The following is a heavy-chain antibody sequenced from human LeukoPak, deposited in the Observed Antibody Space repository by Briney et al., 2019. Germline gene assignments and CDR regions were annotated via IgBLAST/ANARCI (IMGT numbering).Heavy chain of an antibody. J-gene: IGHJ4*02. D-gene: IGHD5-18*01. V-gene: IGHV3-53*01. CDR3: AKDIGREDTAMGY. Sequence: GGSLRLSCAASRFTVSSNYMSWVRQAPGKGLEWVSVIYSGGSTYYADSVKGRFTISRDNSKNTLYLQMNSLRAEDTAVYYCAKDIGREDTAMGYWGQGTLVTFSS. CDR2: IYSGGST. CDR1: RFTVSSNY.